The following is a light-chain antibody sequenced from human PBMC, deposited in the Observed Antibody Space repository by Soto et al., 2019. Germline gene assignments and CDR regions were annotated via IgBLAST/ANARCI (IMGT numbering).Light chain of an antibody. CDR2: DAS. J-gene: IGKJ5*01. Sequence: DIQMTQSPSSLSASVGDRVIITCQASQDISNYLNWYQQKPGKAPKLLIYDASNVETGVPSRFSGRGSGTNFTFTISSLQPEDTATYYCQHYDYLLITFGRGTRLEIK. CDR1: QDISNY. CDR3: QHYDYLLIT. V-gene: IGKV1-33*01.